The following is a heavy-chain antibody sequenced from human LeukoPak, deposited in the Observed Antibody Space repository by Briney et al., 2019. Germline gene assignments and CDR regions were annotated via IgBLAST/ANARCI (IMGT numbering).Heavy chain of an antibody. J-gene: IGHJ1*01. CDR1: GFTLSSYA. D-gene: IGHD3-10*01. CDR3: VRDRGSGSYGYFQN. Sequence: GGSLRLSCSASGFTLSSYAMHWVRQAPGKGLEYVSAISSNGGSTYYADSVKGRFTISRDNSRNTLYLQMSSLRAEDTAMYYCVRDRGSGSYGYFQNWGQGTLVTVSS. V-gene: IGHV3-64D*09. CDR2: ISSNGGST.